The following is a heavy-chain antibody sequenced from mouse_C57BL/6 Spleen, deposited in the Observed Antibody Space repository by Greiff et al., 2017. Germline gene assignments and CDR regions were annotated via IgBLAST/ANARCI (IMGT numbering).Heavy chain of an antibody. CDR2: IYPGDGDT. J-gene: IGHJ4*01. CDR3: AREGGRFHMDD. V-gene: IGHV1-82*01. D-gene: IGHD1-1*01. CDR1: GYAFSSSW. Sequence: VQLQQSGPELVKPGASVTISCKASGYAFSSSWMNWVKQRPGKGLEWIGRIYPGDGDTNYNGKFKGKATLTADKSSSTAYMQLSSLTSEDSAVYFCAREGGRFHMDDWGQGTSVTVSS.